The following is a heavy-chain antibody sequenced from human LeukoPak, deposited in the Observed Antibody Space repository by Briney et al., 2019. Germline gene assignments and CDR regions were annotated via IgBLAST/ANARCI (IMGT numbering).Heavy chain of an antibody. V-gene: IGHV1-69*04. J-gene: IGHJ4*02. Sequence: ASVKVSCKASGGTFSSYAISWVRQAPGQGLEWMGRIIPILGIANYAQKFQGRVTITADKSTSTAYMELSRLRSDDTAVYYCARVPLVGATIPNDYWGQGTLVTVSS. CDR3: ARVPLVGATIPNDY. D-gene: IGHD1-26*01. CDR2: IIPILGIA. CDR1: GGTFSSYA.